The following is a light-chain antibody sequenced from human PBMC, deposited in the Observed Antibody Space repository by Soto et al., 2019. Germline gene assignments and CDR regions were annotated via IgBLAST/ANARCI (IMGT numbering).Light chain of an antibody. CDR1: QSVASN. CDR2: AAS. V-gene: IGKV3-15*01. Sequence: IVMTQSPVTLSVSPGEGAALSCRASQSVASNLAWYQQRPGQAPRLLIYAASTRVTGIPARFSGSGSGTEFTLTIRGLQPEDFAIYYCQQYDTWPLYTFGQGTKLEIK. J-gene: IGKJ2*01. CDR3: QQYDTWPLYT.